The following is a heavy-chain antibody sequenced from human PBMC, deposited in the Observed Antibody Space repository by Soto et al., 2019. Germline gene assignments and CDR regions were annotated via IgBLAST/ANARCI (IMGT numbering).Heavy chain of an antibody. Sequence: QVQLVESGGGVVQPGRSLRLSCAASGFTFSSYGMHWVRQAPGKGLEWVAVISNDGSNKYYADSVKGRFTISRDNSKNTLYMQMNSLRAEDTAVYYCAKANHVYYFDYWGQGTLVTVSS. J-gene: IGHJ4*02. CDR3: AKANHVYYFDY. CDR1: GFTFSSYG. CDR2: ISNDGSNK. V-gene: IGHV3-30*18.